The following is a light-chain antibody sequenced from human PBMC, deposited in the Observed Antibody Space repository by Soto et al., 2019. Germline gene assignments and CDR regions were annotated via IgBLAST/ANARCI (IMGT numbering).Light chain of an antibody. CDR2: DAS. V-gene: IGKV1-5*01. CDR3: QQYNSYSAWT. Sequence: DIQMTHSPSSLSASVINRVTITCRSSQSISSWLAWYQQKPGKAPKLLIYDASSLESGVPSRFSGSGSGTEFTLTISSLQPDDFATYYCQQYNSYSAWTFGQGTKVDIK. CDR1: QSISSW. J-gene: IGKJ1*01.